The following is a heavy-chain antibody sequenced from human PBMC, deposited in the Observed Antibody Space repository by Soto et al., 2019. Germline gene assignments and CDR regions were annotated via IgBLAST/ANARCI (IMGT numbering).Heavy chain of an antibody. D-gene: IGHD3-10*01. Sequence: QVQLVESGGGVVQPGRSLRLSCAASGFTFSSSGMHWVRQAPGKGLEWVAVISYDGSNKYYADSVKGRFTISRDNSKNTLYLQMNSLRAEDTAVYYCAKEGYGSGSYPNGGYYYYYCGMDVWGQGTTVTVSS. V-gene: IGHV3-30*18. CDR2: ISYDGSNK. J-gene: IGHJ6*02. CDR3: AKEGYGSGSYPNGGYYYYYCGMDV. CDR1: GFTFSSSG.